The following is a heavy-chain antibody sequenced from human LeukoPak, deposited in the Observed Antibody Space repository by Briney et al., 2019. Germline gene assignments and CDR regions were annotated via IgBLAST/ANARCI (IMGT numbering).Heavy chain of an antibody. D-gene: IGHD6-13*01. Sequence: GESLRLSCAAPGFTFSSYSMNWVRQAPGKGLEWVSYISSSSSTIYYADSVKGRFTISRDNAKNSLYLQMNSLRDEDTAVYYCARGGSSWYRGENWFDPWGQGTLVTVSS. CDR3: ARGGSSWYRGENWFDP. V-gene: IGHV3-48*02. J-gene: IGHJ5*02. CDR1: GFTFSSYS. CDR2: ISSSSSTI.